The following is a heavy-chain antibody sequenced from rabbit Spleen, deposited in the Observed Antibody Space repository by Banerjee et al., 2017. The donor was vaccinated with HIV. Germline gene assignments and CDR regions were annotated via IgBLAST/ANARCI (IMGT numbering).Heavy chain of an antibody. CDR1: GFSFSSSYD. J-gene: IGHJ6*01. D-gene: IGHD8-1*01. Sequence: QEQLVESGGGLVKPGASLTLTCTASGFSFSSSYDMCWVRQAPGKGLEWIACIYTGNAKTYYASWAKGRFTCSKTSSTTVTLQMTSLTVADTATYFCARDTGSSFSSYGMDLWGQGTLVTVS. CDR2: IYTGNAKT. CDR3: ARDTGSSFSSYGMDL. V-gene: IGHV1S45*01.